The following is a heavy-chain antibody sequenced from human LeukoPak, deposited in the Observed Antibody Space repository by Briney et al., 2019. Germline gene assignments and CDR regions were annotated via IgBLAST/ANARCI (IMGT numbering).Heavy chain of an antibody. CDR1: GFTFRSYA. D-gene: IGHD6-13*01. V-gene: IGHV3-23*01. CDR3: AKSVSGNIAAGLDY. J-gene: IGHJ4*02. Sequence: GGSLRLSCAASGFTFRSYAMTWVRQAPGKGLEWVSVITGSGGSTYYADSVKGRFTISRDNSKDTPCLQMNMRADDTAVYYCAKSVSGNIAAGLDYWGQGTLVTVSS. CDR2: ITGSGGST.